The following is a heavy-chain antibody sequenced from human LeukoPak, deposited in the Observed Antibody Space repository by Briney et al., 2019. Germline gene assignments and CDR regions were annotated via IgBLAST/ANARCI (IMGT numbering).Heavy chain of an antibody. CDR3: ARVLLWFGDPGRFDP. V-gene: IGHV4-59*08. D-gene: IGHD3-10*01. Sequence: SETLSLTCTVSGGSISSYYWSWIRQPPGKGLEWIGYIYYSGSTNYNPSLKSRVTISVDTSKNQFSLKLSSVTAADTAVYYCARVLLWFGDPGRFDPWGQGTLVTVSS. CDR1: GGSISSYY. J-gene: IGHJ5*02. CDR2: IYYSGST.